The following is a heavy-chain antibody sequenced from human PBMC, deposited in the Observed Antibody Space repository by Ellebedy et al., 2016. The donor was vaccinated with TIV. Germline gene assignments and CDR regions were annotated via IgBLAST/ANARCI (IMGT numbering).Heavy chain of an antibody. V-gene: IGHV3-30*02. J-gene: IGHJ6*02. CDR3: AKGMTTDYYYGMDV. CDR2: IRYDGSNK. D-gene: IGHD4-17*01. Sequence: GESLKISCAASGFTFSIYGIHWVRQAPGKGLEWVAFIRYDGSNKYYADSVKGRFTISRDNSKNTLYLQMNSLRAEDTAVYYCAKGMTTDYYYGMDVWGQGTTVTVSS. CDR1: GFTFSIYG.